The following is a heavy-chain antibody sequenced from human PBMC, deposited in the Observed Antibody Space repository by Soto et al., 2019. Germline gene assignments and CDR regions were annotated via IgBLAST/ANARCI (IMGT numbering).Heavy chain of an antibody. V-gene: IGHV4-59*01. CDR3: AREYGSGSYYRDDAFDI. CDR2: IYYSGST. Sequence: PLEILSLTCTVSGGSISSYCWSWIRQPPGKGLEWIGYIYYSGSTNYNPSLKSRVTISVDTSKNQFSLKLSSVTAADTAVYYCAREYGSGSYYRDDAFDIWGQGTMVTVSS. D-gene: IGHD3-10*01. CDR1: GGSISSYC. J-gene: IGHJ3*02.